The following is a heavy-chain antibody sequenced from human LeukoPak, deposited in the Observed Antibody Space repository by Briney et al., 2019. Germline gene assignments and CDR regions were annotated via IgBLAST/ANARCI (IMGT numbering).Heavy chain of an antibody. CDR1: GGTFSSYA. CDR2: IIPIFGTA. J-gene: IGHJ6*02. CDR3: ARYYDSSGYSYYYGMDV. Sequence: ASVKVSCKASGGTFSSYAISWVRQAPGQGLEWMGGIIPIFGTANYAQKFQGRVTITADESTSTAYMELSSLRSEDTAVYYCARYYDSSGYSYYYGMDVWGQGTTVTVSS. V-gene: IGHV1-69*13. D-gene: IGHD3-22*01.